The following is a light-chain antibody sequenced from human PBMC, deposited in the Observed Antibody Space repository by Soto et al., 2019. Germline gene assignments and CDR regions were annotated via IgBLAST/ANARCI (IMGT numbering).Light chain of an antibody. Sequence: EIVLTQSPGTLSLSPGQRATLSCRASESISRDYFAWYQQRRGQAPRLLIDGASSGATGIPDRFSGSGSGTDFTLTISRLEAEDFAVYCCQQYGSSGTFGQGTKVDI. V-gene: IGKV3-20*01. CDR1: ESISRDY. J-gene: IGKJ1*01. CDR2: GAS. CDR3: QQYGSSGT.